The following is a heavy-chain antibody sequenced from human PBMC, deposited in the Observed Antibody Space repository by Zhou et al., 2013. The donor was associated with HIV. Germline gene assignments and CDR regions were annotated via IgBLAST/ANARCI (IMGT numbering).Heavy chain of an antibody. CDR3: ARSGLAVDCSSTSCYVSRYFDP. J-gene: IGHJ2*01. CDR2: MNPNSGNT. CDR1: GYTFTSYD. Sequence: QVQLVQSGAEVKKPGASVKVSCKASGYTFTSYDINWVRQATGQGLEWMGWMNPNSGNTGYAQKFQGRVTMTRNTSISTAYMELSSLRSEDTAVYYCARSGLAVDCSSTSCYVSRYFDPLGPWHPGHCLL. V-gene: IGHV1-8*01. D-gene: IGHD2-2*01.